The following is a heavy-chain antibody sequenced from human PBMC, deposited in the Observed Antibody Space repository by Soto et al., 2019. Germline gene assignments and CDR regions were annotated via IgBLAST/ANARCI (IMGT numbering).Heavy chain of an antibody. CDR1: GGSISSYY. V-gene: IGHV4-59*01. CDR2: IYYSGST. CDR3: ARTGEYCSGGSCYDFDY. Sequence: SETLSLTCTVSGGSISSYYWSWIRQPPGKGLEWIGYIYYSGSTNYNPSLKSRVTISVDTSKNQFSLKLSSVTAADTAVYYCARTGEYCSGGSCYDFDYWGQRTLVTVSS. D-gene: IGHD2-15*01. J-gene: IGHJ4*02.